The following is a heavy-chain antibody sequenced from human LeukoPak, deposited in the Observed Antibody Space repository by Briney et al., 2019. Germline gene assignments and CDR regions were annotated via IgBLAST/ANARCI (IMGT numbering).Heavy chain of an antibody. CDR3: ARVPGIYSSGWYVDY. V-gene: IGHV4-39*07. J-gene: IGHJ4*02. CDR2: IYYSGST. CDR1: GGSISSSSYY. D-gene: IGHD6-19*01. Sequence: PSETPSLTCTISGGSISSSSYYWGWIRQPPGKGLEWIGNIYYSGSTSYNPSLESRVTISVATSKNQFSLKLSSVTAADTAVYYCARVPGIYSSGWYVDYWGQGTLVTVSS.